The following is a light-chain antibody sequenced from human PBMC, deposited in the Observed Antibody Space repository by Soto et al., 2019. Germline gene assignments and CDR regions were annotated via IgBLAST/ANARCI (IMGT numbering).Light chain of an antibody. V-gene: IGLV2-14*01. J-gene: IGLJ1*01. CDR1: SSDVGGYNY. Sequence: QSVLTQPPSVSGSPGQSVTISCTGTSSDVGGYNYVSWYQQHPGKAPKLMIYEVSNRPSGVSNRFSGSKSGNTASLTISGLQAVDEADSYCTSYTSISLYVFGTGTKVTVL. CDR3: TSYTSISLYV. CDR2: EVS.